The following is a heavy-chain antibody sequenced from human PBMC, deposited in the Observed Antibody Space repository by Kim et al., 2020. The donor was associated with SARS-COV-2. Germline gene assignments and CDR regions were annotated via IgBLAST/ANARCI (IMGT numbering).Heavy chain of an antibody. CDR2: INAGNGNT. Sequence: ASVKVSCKASGYTFTSYAMHWVRQAPGQRLEWMGWINAGNGNTKYSQKFQGRVTITRDTSASTAYMELSSLRSEDTAVYYCARDGVGPYSGYDILLVPFDYWGQGTLVTVSS. V-gene: IGHV1-3*01. CDR3: ARDGVGPYSGYDILLVPFDY. CDR1: GYTFTSYA. D-gene: IGHD5-12*01. J-gene: IGHJ4*02.